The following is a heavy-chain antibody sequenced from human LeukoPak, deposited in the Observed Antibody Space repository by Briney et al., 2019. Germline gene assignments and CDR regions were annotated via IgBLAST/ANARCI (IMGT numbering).Heavy chain of an antibody. D-gene: IGHD1-26*01. CDR2: INPSGGST. CDR3: ARGRSGSYYDQVGMDY. CDR1: GYTFSSHD. Sequence: ASVKVSCKASGYTFSSHDINWVRQAPGQGLERMGIINPSGGSTSYAQKFQGRVTMTRDMSTSTVYMELSSLRSEDTAVYYCARGRSGSYYDQVGMDYWGQGTLVTVSS. J-gene: IGHJ4*02. V-gene: IGHV1-46*01.